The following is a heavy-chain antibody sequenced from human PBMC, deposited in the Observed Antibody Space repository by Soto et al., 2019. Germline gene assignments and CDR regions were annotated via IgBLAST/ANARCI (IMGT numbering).Heavy chain of an antibody. J-gene: IGHJ3*02. Sequence: QVQLQESGPGLVKPSQTLSLTCIVSGGSISSGDYYWNWIRQHPGKGLEWIGYIYYSGSTYYNPSLKRRVTKPGDTSKNQFSLKLSSVTAADTVVYYGASRYCSGGRCQSLIEAFDIWGQGTMVTVSS. CDR2: IYYSGST. V-gene: IGHV4-31*03. CDR1: GGSISSGDYY. CDR3: ASRYCSGGRCQSLIEAFDI. D-gene: IGHD2-15*01.